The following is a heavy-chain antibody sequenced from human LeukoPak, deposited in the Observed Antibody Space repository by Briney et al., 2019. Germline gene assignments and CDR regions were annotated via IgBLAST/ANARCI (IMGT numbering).Heavy chain of an antibody. D-gene: IGHD2-21*02. CDR1: GYSFTSYW. CDR2: IYPGDSDT. V-gene: IGHV5-51*01. CDR3: AVTYCGGDCYGNWFDP. Sequence: GESLKISFKGSGYSFTSYWIGWVRQMPGKGLEWMGIIYPGDSDTRYSPSFQGQVTISADKSISTAYLQWSSLKASDTAMYYCAVTYCGGDCYGNWFDPWGQGTLVTVSS. J-gene: IGHJ5*02.